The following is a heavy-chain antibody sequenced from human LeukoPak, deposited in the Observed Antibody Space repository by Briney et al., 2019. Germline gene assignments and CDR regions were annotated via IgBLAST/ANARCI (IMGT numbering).Heavy chain of an antibody. CDR2: FDPEDGET. CDR3: ATARDYYYYYGMDV. J-gene: IGHJ6*02. CDR1: GYTLTELS. Sequence: ASVKVSCKVSGYTLTELSTHWVRQAPGKGLEWMGGFDPEDGETIYAQKFQGRVTMTEDTSTDTAYMELSSLRSEDTAVYYCATARDYYYYYGMDVWGQGTTVTVSS. V-gene: IGHV1-24*01.